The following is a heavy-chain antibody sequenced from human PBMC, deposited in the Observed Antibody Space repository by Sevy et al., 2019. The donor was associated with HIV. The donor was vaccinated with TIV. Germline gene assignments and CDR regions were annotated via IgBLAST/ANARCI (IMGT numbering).Heavy chain of an antibody. CDR2: ISAYNGNT. D-gene: IGHD3-3*01. J-gene: IGHJ4*02. V-gene: IGHV1-18*01. Sequence: ASVKVSCKASGYTFTSYGISWVRQAPGQGLEWMGWISAYNGNTNYAQKLQGRVTMTTDTSTSTAYMELRSLRSDDTAVYYCARDLQGRPPYFWSGYYLPYFDYWGQGTLVTVSS. CDR3: ARDLQGRPPYFWSGYYLPYFDY. CDR1: GYTFTSYG.